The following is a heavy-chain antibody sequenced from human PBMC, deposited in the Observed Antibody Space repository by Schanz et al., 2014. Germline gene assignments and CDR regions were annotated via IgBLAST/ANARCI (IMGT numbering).Heavy chain of an antibody. D-gene: IGHD3-16*01. CDR1: GGSISSGESY. Sequence: QLQLQESGPGLVKPSETLSLTCTVSGGSISSGESYWGWIRQSPEEGLQYIGSVYFSGTTAYSPAHKGRVTISVDTSKNQFSLILTSVTAADTAVYFCARHGGYYDVLNSFDIWGQGTLVTVSS. V-gene: IGHV4-39*01. CDR2: VYFSGTT. CDR3: ARHGGYYDVLNSFDI. J-gene: IGHJ5*02.